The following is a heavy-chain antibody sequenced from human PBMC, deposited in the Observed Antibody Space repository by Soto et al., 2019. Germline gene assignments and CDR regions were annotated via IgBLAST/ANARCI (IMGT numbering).Heavy chain of an antibody. V-gene: IGHV3-15*07. CDR1: GLIFSNAW. CDR2: IKSKAYGGAT. J-gene: IGHJ4*02. CDR3: MGTNMAATWDY. Sequence: EVQLVETGGDLVKPGGSLRLSCAVSGLIFSNAWMNWVRQAPGKGLEWVARIKSKAYGGATMYAAPVEGRFTISRDDSINTVYLQMNSLKIEDTAVYYCMGTNMAATWDYWGQGTLVTVSS. D-gene: IGHD1-1*01.